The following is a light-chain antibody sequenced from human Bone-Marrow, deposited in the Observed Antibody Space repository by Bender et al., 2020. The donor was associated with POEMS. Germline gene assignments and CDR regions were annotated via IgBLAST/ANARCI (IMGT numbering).Light chain of an antibody. V-gene: IGLV2-14*02. J-gene: IGLJ2*01. CDR1: SSDVGSYNL. CDR3: SLYASSSTTLV. CDR2: EVS. Sequence: QSALTQPASVSGSPGQSITISCTGTSSDVGSYNLVSWYQQYPGKAPKLMIYEVSKRPSGVSNRFSGSKSGNTASLSISGLQAEDEADYYCSLYASSSTTLVFGGGTKLTVL.